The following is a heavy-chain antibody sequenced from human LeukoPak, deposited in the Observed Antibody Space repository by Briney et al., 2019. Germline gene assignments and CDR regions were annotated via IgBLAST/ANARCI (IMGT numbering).Heavy chain of an antibody. J-gene: IGHJ4*02. Sequence: SETLSLTCTVSGGSISSYYWSWIRRPAGKGLEWIGRIYTSGSTNYNPSLKSRVTMSVDTSKNQFSLKLSSVTAADTAVYYCARAQYYYDSSGYYLYDYWGQGTLVTVSS. V-gene: IGHV4-4*07. CDR2: IYTSGST. CDR3: ARAQYYYDSSGYYLYDY. D-gene: IGHD3-22*01. CDR1: GGSISSYY.